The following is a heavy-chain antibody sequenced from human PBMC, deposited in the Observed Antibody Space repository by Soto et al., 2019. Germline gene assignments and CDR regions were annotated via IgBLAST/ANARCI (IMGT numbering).Heavy chain of an antibody. Sequence: GSLRLSCAASGFTFSSYGMHWVRQAPGKGLEWVAVISYDGSNKYYADSVKGRFTISRDNSKNTLYLQMNSLRAEDTAVYYCANDLRGYSGYDNYYYYGMDVWGQGTTGTAP. J-gene: IGHJ6*02. D-gene: IGHD5-12*01. CDR1: GFTFSSYG. V-gene: IGHV3-30*18. CDR3: ANDLRGYSGYDNYYYYGMDV. CDR2: ISYDGSNK.